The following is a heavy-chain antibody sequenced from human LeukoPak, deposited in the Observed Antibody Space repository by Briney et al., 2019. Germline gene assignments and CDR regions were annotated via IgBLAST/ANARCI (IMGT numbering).Heavy chain of an antibody. J-gene: IGHJ6*02. Sequence: GGSLRLSCAASGFTFSSYAMSWVRQAPGKGLEWVSAISGSGGSTYYADSVKGRFTISRDTSKNTLYLQMNSLRAEDTAVYYCAKDGKAAGTPFLTYYGMDVWGQGTTVTVSS. D-gene: IGHD6-13*01. CDR2: ISGSGGST. V-gene: IGHV3-23*01. CDR1: GFTFSSYA. CDR3: AKDGKAAGTPFLTYYGMDV.